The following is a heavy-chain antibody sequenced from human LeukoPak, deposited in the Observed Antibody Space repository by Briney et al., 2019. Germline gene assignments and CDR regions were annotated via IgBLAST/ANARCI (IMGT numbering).Heavy chain of an antibody. CDR1: DESFSGYY. D-gene: IGHD3-10*01. CDR2: IDHSGST. J-gene: IGHJ3*02. CDR3: ARGNRPYGEHEAFDI. Sequence: PSETLSLTCAVYDESFSGYYCSWIRQPPRKGLEWFGEIDHSGSTNYNPSLQSRVTISVDTSKNQFSLKVSSVSAADTAVYYCARGNRPYGEHEAFDIWGHGTTVTVSP. V-gene: IGHV4-34*01.